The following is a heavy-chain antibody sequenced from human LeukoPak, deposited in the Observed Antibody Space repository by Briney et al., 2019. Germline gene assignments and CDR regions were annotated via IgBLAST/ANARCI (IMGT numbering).Heavy chain of an antibody. D-gene: IGHD5-18*01. CDR1: GGTFSSYA. J-gene: IGHJ4*02. CDR3: ARPLSGYSYGYYFDY. Sequence: SVKVSCKASGGTFSSYAISWVRQAPGQGLEWMGGIIPIFGTANYAQKFQGRVTITADESTSTAYIELSSLRSEDTAVYYCARPLSGYSYGYYFDYWGQGTLVTVSS. V-gene: IGHV1-69*13. CDR2: IIPIFGTA.